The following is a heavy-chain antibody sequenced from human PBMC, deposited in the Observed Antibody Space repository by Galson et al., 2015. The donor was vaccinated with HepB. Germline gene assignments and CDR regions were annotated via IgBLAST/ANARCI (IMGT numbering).Heavy chain of an antibody. CDR2: IDGTGTRT. CDR3: ANPGPLSVQYCGHINCHIFS. CDR1: GFTFSSYA. Sequence: SLRLSCAASGFTFSSYAINWVRQAPGEGLEWVSGIDGTGTRTDYAESVKGRFTISRDNSKNTVYLQMHSLRAEDTAVYYCANPGPLSVQYCGHINCHIFSWGQGTLVSVSS. J-gene: IGHJ5*02. D-gene: IGHD2-21*01. V-gene: IGHV3-23*01.